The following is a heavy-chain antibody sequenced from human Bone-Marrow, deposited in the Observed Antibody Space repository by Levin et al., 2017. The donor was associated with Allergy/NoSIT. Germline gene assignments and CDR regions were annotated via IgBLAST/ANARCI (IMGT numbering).Heavy chain of an antibody. CDR3: ARDGGNYFYYGLDA. V-gene: IGHV4-31*03. J-gene: IGHJ6*02. Sequence: SETLSLTCSVSGASLSSGGYYWTWIRQKPGKGLEWIGYIWFRTTPYNLSLKSRVAISVDMSKNQFSLSLYSATPADTAVYYCARDGGNYFYYGLDAWGPGTTVPVSS. CDR1: GASLSSGGYY. D-gene: IGHD4-23*01. CDR2: IWFRTT.